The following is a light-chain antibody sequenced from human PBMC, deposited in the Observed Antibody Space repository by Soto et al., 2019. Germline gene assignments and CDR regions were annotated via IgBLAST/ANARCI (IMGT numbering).Light chain of an antibody. J-gene: IGLJ1*01. CDR1: SSDVGGYDY. V-gene: IGLV2-14*01. Sequence: SVLTHPASVSRSPGQSITITSTGTSSDVGGYDYVSWYQQHPGKAPKLMIYDVTNRPSGVSNRFSGSKSGNTASLTISGLQAEDEADYYCISYASINTYVFGTGTKVTVL. CDR3: ISYASINTYV. CDR2: DVT.